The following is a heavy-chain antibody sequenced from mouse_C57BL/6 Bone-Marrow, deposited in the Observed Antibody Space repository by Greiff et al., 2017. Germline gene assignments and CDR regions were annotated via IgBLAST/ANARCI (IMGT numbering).Heavy chain of an antibody. CDR1: GYTFTSYG. V-gene: IGHV1-81*01. CDR3: ARNYCCGNAMDY. D-gene: IGHD1-1*01. Sequence: VQRVESGAELARPGASVKLSCKASGYTFTSYGISWVKQRTGQGLEWIGEIYPRSGNTYYNEKFKGKATLTADKSSSTAYMELRSLTSEDSAVYFCARNYCCGNAMDYWGQGTSVTVSS. J-gene: IGHJ4*01. CDR2: IYPRSGNT.